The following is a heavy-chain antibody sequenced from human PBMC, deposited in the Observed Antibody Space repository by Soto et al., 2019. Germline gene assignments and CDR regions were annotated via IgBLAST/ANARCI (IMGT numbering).Heavy chain of an antibody. J-gene: IGHJ6*02. CDR2: ISYDGSNK. D-gene: IGHD6-6*01. CDR3: ARELIMYSSSSSDYGMDV. V-gene: IGHV3-30-3*01. CDR1: GFTFSSYA. Sequence: RLSCAASGFTFSSYAMHWVRQAPGKGLEWVAVISYDGSNKYYADSVKGRFTISRDNSKNTLYLQMNSLRAEDTAVYYCARELIMYSSSSSDYGMDVWGQGTTVTVSS.